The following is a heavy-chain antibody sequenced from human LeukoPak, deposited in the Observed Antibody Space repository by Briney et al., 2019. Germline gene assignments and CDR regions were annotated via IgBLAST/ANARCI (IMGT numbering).Heavy chain of an antibody. CDR2: ISSSGSTI. D-gene: IGHD6-19*01. Sequence: GGSLRLSCAASGFTFSDYYMSSIPQAPGGGLGWVSYISSSGSTIYYADSVKGRFTISRDNAKNSLYLQMNSLRAEDTAVYYCARGSSGWRYYYYMDVWGKGTTVTVSS. V-gene: IGHV3-11*04. J-gene: IGHJ6*03. CDR1: GFTFSDYY. CDR3: ARGSSGWRYYYYMDV.